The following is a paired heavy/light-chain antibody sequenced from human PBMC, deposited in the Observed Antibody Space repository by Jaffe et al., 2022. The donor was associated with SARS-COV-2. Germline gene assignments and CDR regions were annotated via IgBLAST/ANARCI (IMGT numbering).Light chain of an antibody. CDR2: AAS. CDR1: QDIGSF. CDR3: QQYGSYPQT. Sequence: DIQMTQSPSSLSASVGDRVTITCRASQDIGSFLAWYQQKPEKAPKSLIFAASNLQSGVPTRFSGSGSGTDFTLTISSLQAEDFATYYCQQYGSYPQTFGQGTKLEVK. V-gene: IGKV1D-16*01. J-gene: IGKJ2*01.
Heavy chain of an antibody. Sequence: EVQLVESGGGLVQPGGSLRLSCEDSGLTFISYEMNWVRQAPGKGLEWLSYINRGGTTIYYADSVKGRFTISRDSAKNLVYLQMNSLRAEDTAVYYCAREGDYGGLDVWGQGTTVTVSS. J-gene: IGHJ6*02. CDR1: GLTFISYE. V-gene: IGHV3-48*03. CDR2: INRGGTTI. CDR3: AREGDYGGLDV.